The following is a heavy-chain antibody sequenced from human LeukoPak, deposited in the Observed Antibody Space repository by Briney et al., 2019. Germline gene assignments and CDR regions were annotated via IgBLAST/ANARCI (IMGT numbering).Heavy chain of an antibody. Sequence: GGSLRLSCAASGFTFSDYYMSWIRQAPGKGLEWVSYISSSSSYTNYADSVKGRFTISRDNAKNSLYLQLNSLRAEDTAVYYCARDREYYYDSSGYREIDYWGQGTLVTVSS. D-gene: IGHD3-22*01. V-gene: IGHV3-11*06. CDR1: GFTFSDYY. CDR2: ISSSSSYT. J-gene: IGHJ4*02. CDR3: ARDREYYYDSSGYREIDY.